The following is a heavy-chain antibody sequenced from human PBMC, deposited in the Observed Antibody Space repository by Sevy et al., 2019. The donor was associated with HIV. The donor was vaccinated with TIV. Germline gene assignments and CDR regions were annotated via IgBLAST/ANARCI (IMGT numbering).Heavy chain of an antibody. Sequence: GGSLRLSCAASGFSLSSYAMSWVRQAPGKGLEWVSAISGSGGSTYYADSVKGRFTISRDNSKNTLYLQMNSLRAEDTAVYYCATELGTYYYDSSGYYSDYWGQGALVTVSS. V-gene: IGHV3-23*01. CDR3: ATELGTYYYDSSGYYSDY. D-gene: IGHD3-22*01. CDR1: GFSLSSYA. CDR2: ISGSGGST. J-gene: IGHJ4*02.